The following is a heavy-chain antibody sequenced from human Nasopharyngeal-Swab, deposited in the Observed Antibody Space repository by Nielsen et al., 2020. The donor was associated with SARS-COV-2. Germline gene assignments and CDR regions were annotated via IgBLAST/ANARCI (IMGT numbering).Heavy chain of an antibody. J-gene: IGHJ3*02. Sequence: SLKISCAASGFTFEHFGMHWVRQPPGKGLEWVAGISWKGESIGYVDSVRGRFSVSRDNAKKSLYLEMNSLRPDDTALYYCAKDGGGGGYGYDAFDIWGLGTMVTVSS. CDR1: GFTFEHFG. CDR2: ISWKGESI. D-gene: IGHD1-26*01. CDR3: AKDGGGGGYGYDAFDI. V-gene: IGHV3-9*01.